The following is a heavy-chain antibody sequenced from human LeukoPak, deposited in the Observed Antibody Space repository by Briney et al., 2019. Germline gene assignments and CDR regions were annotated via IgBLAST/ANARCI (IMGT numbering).Heavy chain of an antibody. CDR1: GGSISSYY. D-gene: IGHD3-22*01. CDR3: ARLPYYYDKFRDY. CDR2: IYYSGST. Sequence: SETLSLTCTVSGGSISSYYWSWIRQPPGKGLEWIGYIYYSGSTNYNPSLKSRVTISVDTSKNQFSLKLSSVTAADTAVYYCARLPYYYDKFRDYWGQGTLVTVSS. V-gene: IGHV4-59*12. J-gene: IGHJ4*02.